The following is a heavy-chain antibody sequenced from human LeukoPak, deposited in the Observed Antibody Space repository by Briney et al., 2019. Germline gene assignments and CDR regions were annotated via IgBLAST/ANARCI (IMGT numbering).Heavy chain of an antibody. J-gene: IGHJ6*02. CDR3: ARDSHSMRYGMDA. CDR2: IYSGGST. D-gene: IGHD2/OR15-2a*01. V-gene: IGHV3-66*02. CDR1: GFTVSSNY. Sequence: PGGSLRLSCAASGFTVSSNYMSWVRQAPGKGLEWVSVIYSGGSTYYADSVKGRFTISRDNSKNTPYLQMNSLRAEDTAVYYCARDSHSMRYGMDAWGQGTTVTVSS.